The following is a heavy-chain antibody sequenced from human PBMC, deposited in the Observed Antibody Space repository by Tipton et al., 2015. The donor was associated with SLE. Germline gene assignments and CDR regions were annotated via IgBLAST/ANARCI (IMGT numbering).Heavy chain of an antibody. CDR3: ARKGSSSWSREGYFDY. V-gene: IGHV3-30*02. J-gene: IGHJ4*02. D-gene: IGHD6-13*01. Sequence: SGFTFSSYGMHWVRQAPGKGLEWVAFIRYDGSNKYYADSVKGRFTISRDNSKNTLYLQMNSLRAEDTAVYYCARKGSSSWSREGYFDYWGQGTLVTVSS. CDR1: GFTFSSYG. CDR2: IRYDGSNK.